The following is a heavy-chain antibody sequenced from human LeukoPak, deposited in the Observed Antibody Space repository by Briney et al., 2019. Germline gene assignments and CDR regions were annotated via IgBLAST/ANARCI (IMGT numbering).Heavy chain of an antibody. CDR3: ARDIGGRWDSSGYFDY. J-gene: IGHJ4*02. V-gene: IGHV3-11*04. D-gene: IGHD3-22*01. CDR1: GFTFSDYS. Sequence: GGSLRLSCAASGFTFSDYSMSWIRQAPGKGLEWVSNIDSRGHAIYYADLVKGRFTISRDNSKNTLYLQMNSLRAEDTAVYYCARDIGGRWDSSGYFDYWGQGTLVTVSS. CDR2: IDSRGHAI.